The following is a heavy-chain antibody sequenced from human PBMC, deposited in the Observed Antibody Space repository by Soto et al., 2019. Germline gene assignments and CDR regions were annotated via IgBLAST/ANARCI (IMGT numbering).Heavy chain of an antibody. CDR3: ARGMTTVTTFDY. CDR2: IYHSGST. J-gene: IGHJ4*02. D-gene: IGHD4-17*01. V-gene: IGHV4-30-2*01. CDR1: GGSISSGGYY. Sequence: PSETLSLTCTVSGGSISSGGYYWSWIRQHPGKGLEWIGYIYHSGSTYYNPSLKSRVTISVDRSKNQFSLKLSSVTAADTAVYYCARGMTTVTTFDYWGQVTLVTVSS.